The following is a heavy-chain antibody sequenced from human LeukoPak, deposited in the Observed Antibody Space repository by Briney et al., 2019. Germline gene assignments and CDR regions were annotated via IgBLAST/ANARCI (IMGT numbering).Heavy chain of an antibody. CDR2: IYYTGST. J-gene: IGHJ4*02. CDR1: GGSISSDY. V-gene: IGHV4-59*01. D-gene: IGHD6-19*01. CDR3: ARDSRYASGRAFDN. Sequence: SETLSLTCTVSGGSISSDYWSWIRQPPGQGLEWIGHIYYTGSTTYNPSLKSRVTISVDSSKTQFSLKLRSATAADTAVYFCARDSRYASGRAFDNWGQGTLVTVSS.